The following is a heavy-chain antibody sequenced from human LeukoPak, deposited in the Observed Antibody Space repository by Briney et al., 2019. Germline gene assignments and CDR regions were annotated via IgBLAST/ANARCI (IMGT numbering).Heavy chain of an antibody. Sequence: PGGSLRLSCAASGFTFSSYGMHWVRQAPGKGLEWVAFIRYDGSNKYYADSVKGRFTISRDNSKNTLYLQMNSLRAEDTAVYYCANPYCSGGSCYSGVFDYWGQGTLVTVSS. D-gene: IGHD2-15*01. V-gene: IGHV3-30*02. CDR3: ANPYCSGGSCYSGVFDY. CDR1: GFTFSSYG. J-gene: IGHJ4*02. CDR2: IRYDGSNK.